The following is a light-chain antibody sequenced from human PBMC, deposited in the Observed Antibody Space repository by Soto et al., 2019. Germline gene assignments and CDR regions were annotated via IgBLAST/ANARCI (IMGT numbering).Light chain of an antibody. V-gene: IGKV3-20*01. J-gene: IGKJ1*01. Sequence: IVLTQSPGTLSLSPGERATLSCRASQSVSSSYLAWYQQKPGQAPRLLIYGASSRATGIPDRFSGSGSGTDFTLTISRLGTEDFAVYYCQQYDSSPKTFGQGTKVDIK. CDR2: GAS. CDR1: QSVSSSY. CDR3: QQYDSSPKT.